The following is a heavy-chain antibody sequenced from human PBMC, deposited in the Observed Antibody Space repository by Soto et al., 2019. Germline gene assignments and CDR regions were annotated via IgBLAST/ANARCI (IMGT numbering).Heavy chain of an antibody. D-gene: IGHD5-12*01. CDR1: GFTFSSHW. J-gene: IGHJ4*02. CDR2: IKQDGSEK. V-gene: IGHV3-7*05. Sequence: PGGSLRLSCAASGFTFSSHWMSWVRQAPGKGLEWVANIKQDGSEKNYVDSVKGRFTISRDNAKNSLYLQMDSLRVEDTAVYYCFIYWRDGYNYFFDYCGQGSLVTVYS. CDR3: FIYWRDGYNYFFDY.